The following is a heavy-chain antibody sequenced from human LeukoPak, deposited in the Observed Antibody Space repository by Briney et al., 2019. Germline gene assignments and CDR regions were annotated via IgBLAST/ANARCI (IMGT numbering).Heavy chain of an antibody. J-gene: IGHJ6*03. V-gene: IGHV3-7*01. Sequence: PGGSLRLSCAASGFSFSRYWMSWVRQAPGKGLEWVANIKQDGSEKYYVDSVKGRFTISRDNAKNSLYLQMNSLRAEDTAVYYCAREVDFWSGYYSANYYYMDVWGKGTTVTVSS. CDR2: IKQDGSEK. CDR3: AREVDFWSGYYSANYYYMDV. D-gene: IGHD3-3*01. CDR1: GFSFSRYW.